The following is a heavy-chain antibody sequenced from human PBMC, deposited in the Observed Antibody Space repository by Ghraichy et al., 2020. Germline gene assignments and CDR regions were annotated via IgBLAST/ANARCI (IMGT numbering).Heavy chain of an antibody. D-gene: IGHD2-2*01. V-gene: IGHV4-34*01. Sequence: SETLSLTCAVYGGSFSGYYWSWIRQPPGKGLEWIGEINHSGSTNYNPSLKSRVTISVDTSKNQFSLKLSSVTAADTAVYYCARDGVVPAAIWGQGTLVTVSS. CDR2: INHSGST. CDR1: GGSFSGYY. CDR3: ARDGVVPAAI. J-gene: IGHJ4*02.